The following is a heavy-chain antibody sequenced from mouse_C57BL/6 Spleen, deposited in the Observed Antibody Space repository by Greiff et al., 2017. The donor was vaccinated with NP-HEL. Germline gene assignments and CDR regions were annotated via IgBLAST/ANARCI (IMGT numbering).Heavy chain of an antibody. J-gene: IGHJ4*01. CDR3: ARVYYSNDYAMDY. V-gene: IGHV1-64*01. Sequence: VKVVESGAELVKPGASVKLSCKASGYTFTSYWMHWVKQRPGQGLEWIGMIHPNSGSTNYNEKFKSKATLTVDKSSSTAYMQLSSLTSEDSAVYYCARVYYSNDYAMDYWGQGTSVTVSS. D-gene: IGHD2-5*01. CDR1: GYTFTSYW. CDR2: IHPNSGST.